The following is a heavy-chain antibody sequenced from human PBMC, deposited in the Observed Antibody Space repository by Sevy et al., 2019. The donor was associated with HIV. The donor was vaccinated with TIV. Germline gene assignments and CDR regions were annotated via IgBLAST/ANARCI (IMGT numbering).Heavy chain of an antibody. Sequence: GGSLRLSCAASGFTFSSYWMTWVRQAPGKGLEWVANINRDGSTKNYVDSVKGRFTISRDNAKNSLYLQMNSLRDEDTAVYYCARRLAYWGQGTLVTVSS. CDR3: ARRLAY. J-gene: IGHJ4*02. V-gene: IGHV3-7*01. CDR2: INRDGSTK. CDR1: GFTFSSYW.